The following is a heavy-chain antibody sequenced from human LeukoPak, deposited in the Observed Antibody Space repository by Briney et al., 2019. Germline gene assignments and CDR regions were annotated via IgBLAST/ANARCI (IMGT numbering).Heavy chain of an antibody. V-gene: IGHV4-59*01. CDR1: GGSISSYY. J-gene: IGHJ4*02. CDR3: ARDADSSGYFYYFDY. D-gene: IGHD3-22*01. CDR2: IHYSGST. Sequence: SETLSLTCTVSGGSISSYYWSWIRQPAGKGLEWIGYIHYSGSTNYNPSLKSRVTISVDTSKNQFSLELSSVTAADTAVYYCARDADSSGYFYYFDYWGQGTLVTVSS.